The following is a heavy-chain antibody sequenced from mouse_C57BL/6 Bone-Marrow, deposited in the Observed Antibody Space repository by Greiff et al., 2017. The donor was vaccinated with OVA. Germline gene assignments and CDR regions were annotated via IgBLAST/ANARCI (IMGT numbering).Heavy chain of an antibody. Sequence: VKLMESGPGLVQPSQSLSITCTVSGFSLTSYGVHWVRQSPGKGLEWLGVIWRGGSTDYNAAFMSRLSITKDNSKSQVFFKMNSLQADDTAIYYCAKNRPGTYAMDYWGQGTSVTVSS. V-gene: IGHV2-5*01. D-gene: IGHD4-1*01. J-gene: IGHJ4*01. CDR2: IWRGGST. CDR3: AKNRPGTYAMDY. CDR1: GFSLTSYG.